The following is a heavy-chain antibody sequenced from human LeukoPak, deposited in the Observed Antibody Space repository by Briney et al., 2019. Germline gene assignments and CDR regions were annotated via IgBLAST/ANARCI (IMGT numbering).Heavy chain of an antibody. J-gene: IGHJ6*02. CDR1: GFTFDDYG. CDR2: ISWNSGSI. V-gene: IGHV3-9*01. CDR3: ARDITSTFYYYYGLDV. Sequence: PGRSLRLSCAASGFTFDDYGMHWVRQAPGEGLEWVSGISWNSGSIGYAASVKGRFTISRDNAKKSLYLQMNNLRPEDTALYYCARDITSTFYYYYGLDVWGQGTTVTVSS.